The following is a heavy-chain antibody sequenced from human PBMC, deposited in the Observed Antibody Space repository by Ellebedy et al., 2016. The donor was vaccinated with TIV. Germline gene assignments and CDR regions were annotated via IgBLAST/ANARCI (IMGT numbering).Heavy chain of an antibody. D-gene: IGHD1-26*01. Sequence: GESLKISCKGSGYSFASYWIGWVRQMPDKGLEWMGIIYPGDSDTRYSPSFQGQVTISVDTSISTAYLQWSSLKASDTAMYYCARAIVEGDTPLFDYWGQGTLVTVSS. CDR1: GYSFASYW. CDR2: IYPGDSDT. V-gene: IGHV5-51*01. J-gene: IGHJ4*02. CDR3: ARAIVEGDTPLFDY.